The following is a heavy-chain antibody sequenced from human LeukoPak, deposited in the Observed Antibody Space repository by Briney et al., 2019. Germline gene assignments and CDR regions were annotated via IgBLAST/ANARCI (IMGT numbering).Heavy chain of an antibody. V-gene: IGHV3-74*01. J-gene: IGHJ5*02. CDR2: INSDGSST. CDR1: GFTFSSYW. Sequence: GGSLRLSCAASGFTFSSYWMHWVRQAPGKGLVWVSRINSDGSSTSYADSVKGRFTISRDNSKNTLYLQMNSLRAEDTAVYYCAKEVYYGSGSRTANWFDPWGQGTLVTVSS. CDR3: AKEVYYGSGSRTANWFDP. D-gene: IGHD3-10*01.